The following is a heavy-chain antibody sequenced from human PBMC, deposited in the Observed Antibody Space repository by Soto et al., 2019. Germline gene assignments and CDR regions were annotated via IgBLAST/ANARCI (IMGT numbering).Heavy chain of an antibody. Sequence: SETLSLTCAVYDGSFRGYYWSWIRQPPGKGLEWIGEISHGGSTVYNPSLRSRVTISADTSKNQFSLKLNSVTAADTAVYYCARPVYCSSTTCSGPWRYWGQGTLVTVSS. V-gene: IGHV4-34*01. D-gene: IGHD2-2*01. J-gene: IGHJ4*02. CDR2: ISHGGST. CDR3: ARPVYCSSTTCSGPWRY. CDR1: DGSFRGYY.